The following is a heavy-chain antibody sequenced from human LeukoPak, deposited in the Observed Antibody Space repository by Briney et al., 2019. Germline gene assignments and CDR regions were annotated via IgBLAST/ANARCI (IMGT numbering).Heavy chain of an antibody. V-gene: IGHV3-23*01. Sequence: GGSLRLSCAPSGFTFSSYAMSWVRQAPGMGLEWLSAISVSGGNTYYADSVKGRFTISRDNSQNTLSLQMNSLRAEDTAVYFCAKAGYRGSSVNYFDYWGQGTLVTVSS. J-gene: IGHJ4*02. CDR3: AKAGYRGSSVNYFDY. CDR2: ISVSGGNT. D-gene: IGHD6-6*01. CDR1: GFTFSSYA.